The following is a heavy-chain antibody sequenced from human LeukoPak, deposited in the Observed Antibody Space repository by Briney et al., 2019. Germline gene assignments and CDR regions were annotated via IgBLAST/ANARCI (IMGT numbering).Heavy chain of an antibody. CDR1: GDNVSIDITA. D-gene: IGHD1-1*01. J-gene: IGHJ4*02. CDR2: SYYNSRLSN. CDR3: ARGYMKSGFDF. V-gene: IGHV6-1*01. Sequence: SQTPSLTCAISGDNVSIDITAWNWIRQSPSRGLELLERSYYNSRLSNDYSVSVESRITINPDTTRNQFALQLKSGNPEDTAVYYCARGYMKSGFDFWGQGTLVTVSS.